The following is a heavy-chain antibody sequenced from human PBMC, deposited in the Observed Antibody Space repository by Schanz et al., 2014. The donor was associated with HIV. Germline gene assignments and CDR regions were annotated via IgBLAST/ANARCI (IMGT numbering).Heavy chain of an antibody. Sequence: EVQLLESGGGLVQPGGSLRLACSASGFNFSNYAMHWVRQTAGKGLAWVSGFSGSAGSTYYADSVKGRFTISRDNAKNSLYLQMNSLRAEDTALYYCAKDRGVVSGMVTNYYYGMDVWGQGTTVTVSS. V-gene: IGHV3-23*01. CDR3: AKDRGVVSGMVTNYYYGMDV. CDR1: GFNFSNYA. D-gene: IGHD5-18*01. CDR2: FSGSAGST. J-gene: IGHJ6*02.